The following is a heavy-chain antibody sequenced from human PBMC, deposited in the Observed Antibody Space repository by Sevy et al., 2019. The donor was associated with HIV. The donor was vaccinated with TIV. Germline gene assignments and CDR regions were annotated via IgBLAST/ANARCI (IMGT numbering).Heavy chain of an antibody. D-gene: IGHD2-21*01. CDR2: ISGSGSNT. J-gene: IGHJ6*03. V-gene: IGHV3-23*01. CDR1: GFTFSSYA. Sequence: GGSLRLSCAGSGFTFSSYAMSWVRQTPGKGLEWVSGISGSGSNTYYADSVKGRFTISRDNSKNTLFLQMNSLRAADTAVYYCAKHIVVVNDRKYYYCMDVWGKGTTVTVSS. CDR3: AKHIVVVNDRKYYYCMDV.